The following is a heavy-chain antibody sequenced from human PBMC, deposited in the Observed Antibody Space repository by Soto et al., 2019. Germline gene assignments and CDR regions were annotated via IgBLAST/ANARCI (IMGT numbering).Heavy chain of an antibody. J-gene: IGHJ6*02. V-gene: IGHV4-39*01. D-gene: IGHD5-18*01. CDR2: IYYSGST. Sequence: SETLSLTCTVSGGSISSSSYYWGWIRQPPGKGLEWIGSIYYSGSTYYNPSLKSRVTISVDTSKNQFSLKLSSVTAADTAVYYCARDTAMVYYYYGMDVWGQGTTVTVS. CDR1: GGSISSSSYY. CDR3: ARDTAMVYYYYGMDV.